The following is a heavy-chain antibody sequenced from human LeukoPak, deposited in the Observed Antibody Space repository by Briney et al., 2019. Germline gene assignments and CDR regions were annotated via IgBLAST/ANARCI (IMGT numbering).Heavy chain of an antibody. D-gene: IGHD3-10*01. J-gene: IGHJ3*02. CDR1: GGSVSSGSYY. CDR3: ARGFYYGSGRGKTDAFDI. CDR2: IYYSGST. V-gene: IGHV4-61*01. Sequence: SETLSLTCTVSGGSVSSGSYYWSWIRQPPGKGLEWIGYIYYSGSTNYNPSLKSRVTISVDTSKNQFSLKLSSVTAADTAVYYCARGFYYGSGRGKTDAFDIWGQGTMVTVSS.